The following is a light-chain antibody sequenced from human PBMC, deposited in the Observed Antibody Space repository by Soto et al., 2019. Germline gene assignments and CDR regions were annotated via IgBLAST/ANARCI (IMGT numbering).Light chain of an antibody. CDR1: SSDIGAYDY. CDR2: EVS. CDR3: SSYAGSNNLV. Sequence: QSALTQPASLSGSPGQSITISCTGTSSDIGAYDYVSWFQQHPGKAPKLMISEVSQRPSGVPDRFSGSKSGNTASLTVSGLQAEDEADYYCSSYAGSNNLVFGGGTKLTVL. J-gene: IGLJ2*01. V-gene: IGLV2-8*01.